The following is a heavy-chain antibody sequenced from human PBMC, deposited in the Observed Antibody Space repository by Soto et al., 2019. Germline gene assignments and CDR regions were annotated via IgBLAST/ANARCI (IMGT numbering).Heavy chain of an antibody. V-gene: IGHV3-30-3*01. CDR1: GFTFSSYA. J-gene: IGHJ6*02. Sequence: QVQLVEFGGGVVQPGRSLRLSCAASGFTFSSYAMHWVRQAPGKGLEWVAVISYDGSNKYYADSVKGRFTISRDNSKNXXYLQMNSLRAEDTAVYYCAREYSSSATHHKFYYYYYYGMDVWGQGTTVTVSS. D-gene: IGHD6-6*01. CDR3: AREYSSSATHHKFYYYYYYGMDV. CDR2: ISYDGSNK.